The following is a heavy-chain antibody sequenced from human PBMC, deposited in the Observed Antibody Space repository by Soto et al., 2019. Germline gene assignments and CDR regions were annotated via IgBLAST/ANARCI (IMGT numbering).Heavy chain of an antibody. D-gene: IGHD6-19*01. CDR3: ARRTSGWYLDY. CDR2: ISGSGGST. CDR1: GFTFSSYA. V-gene: IGHV3-23*01. Sequence: EVQLLESGGGLVQPGGSLRLSCAASGFTFSSYAMSWVRQAPGKGLEWVSVISGSGGSTYYADSVKGRFTISRDNSKNTLYLEMNSPRAADTAVYYCARRTSGWYLDYWGQGTLVTVSS. J-gene: IGHJ4*02.